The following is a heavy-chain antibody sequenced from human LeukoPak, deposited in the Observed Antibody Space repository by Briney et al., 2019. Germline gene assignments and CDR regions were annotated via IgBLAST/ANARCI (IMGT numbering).Heavy chain of an antibody. J-gene: IGHJ4*02. CDR1: GISLSTSGMC. CDR2: TDWDDDK. D-gene: IGHD1-26*01. Sequence: ESGPALVQPTQTLTLTCTFSGISLSTSGMCVSWIRQPPGKALEWLARTDWDDDKYYSTSLKTRLTISKETSKNQVVLTMTNMDPVDTATYYCARMRSGSYYKYYFDYWGQGTLVTVSS. CDR3: ARMRSGSYYKYYFDY. V-gene: IGHV2-70*11.